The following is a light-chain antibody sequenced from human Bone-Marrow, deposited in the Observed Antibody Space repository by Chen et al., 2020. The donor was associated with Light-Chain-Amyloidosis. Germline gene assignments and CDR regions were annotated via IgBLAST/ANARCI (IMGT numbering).Light chain of an antibody. CDR3: QSYQGSSQGV. CDR2: EDD. CDR1: SGSIATNY. V-gene: IGLV6-57*01. J-gene: IGLJ3*02. Sequence: NFMLTQPHSVSESPGKTVIISCTRSSGSIATNYVQWYQQRPGSSPTTVIYEDDQRPSGVPDRFAGSIDRSSNSASLTISGLTTEDGADYYCQSYQGSSQGVFGGGTKLTVL.